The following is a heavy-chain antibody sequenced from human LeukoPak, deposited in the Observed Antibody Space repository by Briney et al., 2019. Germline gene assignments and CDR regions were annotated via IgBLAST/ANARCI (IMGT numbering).Heavy chain of an antibody. V-gene: IGHV5-51*01. CDR1: GYSFTSYW. Sequence: GESLKISCKGSGYSFTSYWIGWVRPMPGKGLEWMGIIYPGDSDTRYSPSFQGQVTISADKSISTAYLQRSRIKAEDTAKYYCARHILGETAMVRAGDYWGQGTLVTVSS. CDR3: ARHILGETAMVRAGDY. D-gene: IGHD5-18*01. J-gene: IGHJ4*02. CDR2: IYPGDSDT.